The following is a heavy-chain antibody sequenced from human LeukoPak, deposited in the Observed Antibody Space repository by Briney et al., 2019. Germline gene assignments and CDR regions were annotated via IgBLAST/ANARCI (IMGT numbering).Heavy chain of an antibody. D-gene: IGHD2-15*01. CDR3: ARGSVVVVAATGCAFDY. CDR2: INHSGST. J-gene: IGHJ4*02. CDR1: GGSFSGYY. Sequence: SETLSLTCAVYGGSFSGYYWIWIRQPPGKGLEWIGEINHSGSTNYNPSLKSRVTISVDTSKHQFSLKLSSVTAADTAVYYCARGSVVVVAATGCAFDYWGQGTLVTVSS. V-gene: IGHV4-34*01.